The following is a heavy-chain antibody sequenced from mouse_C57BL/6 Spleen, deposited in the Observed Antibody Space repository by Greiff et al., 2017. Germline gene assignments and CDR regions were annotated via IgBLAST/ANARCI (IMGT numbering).Heavy chain of an antibody. V-gene: IGHV1-26*01. CDR3: GGYYYGSSDGYFDY. CDR2: INPNNGGT. Sequence: EVQLQQSGPELVKPGASVKISCKASGYTFTDYYMNWVRQSPGKSLEWIGDINPNNGGTSYNQKFKGKATLTVDKSSSTAYMELRSLTSEDSAVYYCGGYYYGSSDGYFDYWGQGTTLTVAS. J-gene: IGHJ2*01. D-gene: IGHD1-1*01. CDR1: GYTFTDYY.